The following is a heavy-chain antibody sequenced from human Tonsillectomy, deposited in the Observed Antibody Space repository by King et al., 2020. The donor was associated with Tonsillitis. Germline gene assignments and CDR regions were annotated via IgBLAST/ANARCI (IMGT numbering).Heavy chain of an antibody. CDR2: FYYSGCT. CDR1: GVSISSYY. J-gene: IGHJ6*03. CDR3: ARVIRQQDYMDV. D-gene: IGHD6-13*01. Sequence: VQLQESGPGLVKPSETLSLPCTVAGVSISSYYFSGYRQPPGKGLECIGDFYYSGCTNYHPSLNMRVTISVETSKNQFSLKLSSVTAADTAVYYCARVIRQQDYMDVWGKGTTVTVSS. V-gene: IGHV4-59*01.